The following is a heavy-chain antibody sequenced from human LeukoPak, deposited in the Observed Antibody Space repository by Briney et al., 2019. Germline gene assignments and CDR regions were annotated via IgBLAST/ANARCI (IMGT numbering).Heavy chain of an antibody. V-gene: IGHV4-34*01. CDR1: GGSFSGYY. J-gene: IGHJ4*02. CDR2: INHSGST. D-gene: IGHD3-9*01. Sequence: SETLSLTCAVYGGSFSGYYWSWIRQPPGKGLEWIGEINHSGSTNYNPSLKSRVTISVDTAKNQFSLKLSSVTAADTAVYYCARDILTGYYPGYWGQGTLVTVSS. CDR3: ARDILTGYYPGY.